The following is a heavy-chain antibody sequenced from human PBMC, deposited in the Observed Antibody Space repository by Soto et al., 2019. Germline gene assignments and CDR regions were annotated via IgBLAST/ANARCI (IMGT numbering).Heavy chain of an antibody. CDR3: ARENDFLTGYSFDY. J-gene: IGHJ4*02. CDR2: INAGNGNT. CDR1: GYIFTDYA. D-gene: IGHD3-9*01. V-gene: IGHV1-3*01. Sequence: ASVKLSCKTSGYIFTDYAIFWVRQAPGQSLEWMGWINAGNGNTKYSQKFQGRVTITKDTFATTAYMELSGLRSEDTAVYYRARENDFLTGYSFDYWGQGTLVTVSS.